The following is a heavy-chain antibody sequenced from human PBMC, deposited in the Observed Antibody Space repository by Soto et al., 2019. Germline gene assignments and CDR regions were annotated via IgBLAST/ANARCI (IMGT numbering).Heavy chain of an antibody. Sequence: PSETLSLTCAVSGGSFSGYYWSWVRQTPGKGLEWIGDINHTGGSNYNPSLKSRVMISVDTAKTQFSLNVTSVTAADTAVYYCARGVGYYSATRRNLYFDYWGPGTLVTVSS. CDR3: ARGVGYYSATRRNLYFDY. V-gene: IGHV4-34*01. J-gene: IGHJ4*02. CDR2: INHTGGS. D-gene: IGHD2-2*01. CDR1: GGSFSGYY.